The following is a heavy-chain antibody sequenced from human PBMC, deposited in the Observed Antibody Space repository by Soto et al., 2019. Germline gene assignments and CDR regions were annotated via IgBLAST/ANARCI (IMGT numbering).Heavy chain of an antibody. D-gene: IGHD6-6*01. CDR3: ARAPKVSGSSQTRPDF. CDR2: ISQSGNT. J-gene: IGHJ4*02. V-gene: IGHV4-34*01. CDR1: SGSFSGYY. Sequence: QVQLHQWGAGLLKPSETLSLACSIYSGSFSGYYWSWIRQPPGKGLDGIGEISQSGNTNYSPSLKSRVPISIDTSKKQFSLNLASVSAADTAVYYCARAPKVSGSSQTRPDFWGQGTLVTVSS.